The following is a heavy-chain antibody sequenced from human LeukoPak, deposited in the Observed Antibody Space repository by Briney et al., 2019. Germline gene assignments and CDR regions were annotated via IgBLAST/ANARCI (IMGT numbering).Heavy chain of an antibody. V-gene: IGHV4-34*01. CDR1: GGSFSGYY. D-gene: IGHD6-13*01. J-gene: IGHJ4*02. Sequence: SETLSLTCAVYGGSFSGYYWSWIRQPPGKGLEWIGEINHSGSTNYNPSLKSRVTISVDTSKNQFSLKLSSVTAADTAVYYCARGGPKYSSSWCAPAFDYWGQGTLVTVSS. CDR3: ARGGPKYSSSWCAPAFDY. CDR2: INHSGST.